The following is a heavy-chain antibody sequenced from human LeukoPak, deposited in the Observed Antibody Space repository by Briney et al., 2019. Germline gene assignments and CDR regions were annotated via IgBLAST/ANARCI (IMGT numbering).Heavy chain of an antibody. CDR2: MNPNSGNT. Sequence: ASVRVSCKASGYTFTSYDINWVRQATGQGLEWMGWMNPNSGNTGYAQKFQGRVTITRNTSISTAYMELSSLRSEDTAVYYCARGHTFDTDAFDIWGQGTMVTVSS. D-gene: IGHD3-22*01. CDR1: GYTFTSYD. V-gene: IGHV1-8*03. CDR3: ARGHTFDTDAFDI. J-gene: IGHJ3*02.